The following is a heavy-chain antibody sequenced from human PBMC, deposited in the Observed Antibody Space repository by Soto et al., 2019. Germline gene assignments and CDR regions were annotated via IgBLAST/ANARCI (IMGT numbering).Heavy chain of an antibody. CDR2: INPNSGGT. V-gene: IGHV1-2*04. Sequence: VSVKVSCKASGYTFTGYYIHWVRQAPGQGLEWMGWINPNSGGTDYAQKFQGWVTMTRDTSIRTAYMELSRLTSDDTAVYYCARTPSGGIAAPGTGGEFDYWGQGTLVTVSS. CDR3: ARTPSGGIAAPGTGGEFDY. J-gene: IGHJ4*02. CDR1: GYTFTGYY. D-gene: IGHD6-13*01.